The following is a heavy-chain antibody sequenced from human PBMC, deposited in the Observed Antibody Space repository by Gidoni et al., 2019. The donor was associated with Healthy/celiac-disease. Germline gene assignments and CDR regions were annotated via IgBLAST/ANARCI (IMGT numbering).Heavy chain of an antibody. Sequence: QVQLVESGGGVVQPGRSLRLSCAASGFTFSSDGMYWVRQAPGKGLEWVAVIWYDGSNKYYADSVKGRFTISRDNSKNTLYLQMNSLRAEDTAVYYCARDAYCGGDCNSGLDYWGQGTLVTVSS. V-gene: IGHV3-33*01. D-gene: IGHD2-21*02. CDR1: GFTFSSDG. CDR2: IWYDGSNK. J-gene: IGHJ4*02. CDR3: ARDAYCGGDCNSGLDY.